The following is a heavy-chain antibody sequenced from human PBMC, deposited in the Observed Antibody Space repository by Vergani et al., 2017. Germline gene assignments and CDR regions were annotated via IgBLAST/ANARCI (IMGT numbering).Heavy chain of an antibody. V-gene: IGHV1-2*02. D-gene: IGHD3-10*01. J-gene: IGHJ4*02. CDR3: ARGQYGSGSYYPPYYFDY. CDR1: GYTFTSYD. Sequence: QVQLVQSGAEVKKPGASVKVSCKASGYTFTSYDINWVRQATGQGLEWMGWINPNSGGTNYAQKFQGRVTMTRDTSISTAYMELSRLRSDDTAVYYCARGQYGSGSYYPPYYFDYWGQGTLVTVSS. CDR2: INPNSGGT.